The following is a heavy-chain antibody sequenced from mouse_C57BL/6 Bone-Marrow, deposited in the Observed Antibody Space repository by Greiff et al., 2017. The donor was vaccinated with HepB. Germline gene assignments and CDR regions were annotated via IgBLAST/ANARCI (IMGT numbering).Heavy chain of an antibody. Sequence: EVKLMESGPGLVKPSQSLSLTCSVTGYSITSGYYWNWIRQFPGNKLAWMGYISYDGSNNYNPSLKNRISITRDTSKNQFFLKLNSVTTEDTATYYCASSSNWDFDYWGQGTTLTVSS. CDR2: ISYDGSN. D-gene: IGHD4-1*01. V-gene: IGHV3-6*01. J-gene: IGHJ2*01. CDR3: ASSSNWDFDY. CDR1: GYSITSGYY.